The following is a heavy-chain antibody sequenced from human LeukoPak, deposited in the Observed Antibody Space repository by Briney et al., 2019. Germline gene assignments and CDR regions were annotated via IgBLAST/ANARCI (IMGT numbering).Heavy chain of an antibody. CDR1: GDSISTYY. Sequence: SETLSLTCTVSGDSISTYYWSWIRQPPGKGLEWIGYIYYSGSTNYNPSLKSRVTISVDTSKNQFSLKLSSVTAADAAVYYCARRYYYGYFSWGQGTLVTVSS. V-gene: IGHV4-59*08. CDR3: ARRYYYGYFS. CDR2: IYYSGST. J-gene: IGHJ5*02. D-gene: IGHD3-10*01.